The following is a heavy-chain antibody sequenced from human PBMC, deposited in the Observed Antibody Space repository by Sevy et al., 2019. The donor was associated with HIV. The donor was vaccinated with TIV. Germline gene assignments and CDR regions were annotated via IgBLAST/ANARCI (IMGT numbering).Heavy chain of an antibody. CDR1: GFTFSSYA. CDR3: AKLGGVLPLGMDV. D-gene: IGHD3-16*01. J-gene: IGHJ6*02. Sequence: GGSLRLSCAASGFTFSSYAMSWVRQAPGKGLEWASAISGSGGSTYYADSVKGRFTISRDNSKNTLYLQMNSLRAEDTAVYYCAKLGGVLPLGMDVWGQGTTVTVSS. CDR2: ISGSGGST. V-gene: IGHV3-23*01.